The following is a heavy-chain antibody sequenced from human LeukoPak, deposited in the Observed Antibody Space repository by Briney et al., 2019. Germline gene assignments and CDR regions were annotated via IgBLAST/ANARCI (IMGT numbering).Heavy chain of an antibody. Sequence: SETLSLTCTVSGGSISSYYWSWIRQPPGKGLEWIGYIYYSGSTNYNPSLKSRVTISVDTSKNQFSLKLSSVTAADTAAYYCARVMYGEYAFDIWGQGTMVTVSS. V-gene: IGHV4-59*01. D-gene: IGHD2-8*01. CDR1: GGSISSYY. J-gene: IGHJ3*02. CDR3: ARVMYGEYAFDI. CDR2: IYYSGST.